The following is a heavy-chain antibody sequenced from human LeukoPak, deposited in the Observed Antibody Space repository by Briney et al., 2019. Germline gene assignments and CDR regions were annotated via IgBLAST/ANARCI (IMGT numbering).Heavy chain of an antibody. CDR2: IYYSGST. CDR1: DGSISSYY. V-gene: IGHV4-59*08. J-gene: IGHJ6*03. D-gene: IGHD6-6*01. Sequence: SETLSLTCTVSDGSISSYYWSWIRQPPGKGLEWIGYIYYSGSTNYNPSLKGRLTISVDTSKNQFSLKLSSVTAADTAVYYCARHPIKQLAYMDVWGKGTTVTVSS. CDR3: ARHPIKQLAYMDV.